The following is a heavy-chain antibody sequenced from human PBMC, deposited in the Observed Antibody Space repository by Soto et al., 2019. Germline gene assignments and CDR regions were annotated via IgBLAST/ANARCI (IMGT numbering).Heavy chain of an antibody. J-gene: IGHJ3*02. V-gene: IGHV3-30*03. CDR1: GFTFSSYG. D-gene: IGHD6-6*01. Sequence: GGSLRLSCAASGFTFSSYGMHWVRQAPGKGLEWVAVISYDGSNKYYADSVKGRFTISRDNSKNTLYLQMNSLRAEDTAVYYCARSAPSSPPSHVAFDIWGQGTMVTVSS. CDR3: ARSAPSSPPSHVAFDI. CDR2: ISYDGSNK.